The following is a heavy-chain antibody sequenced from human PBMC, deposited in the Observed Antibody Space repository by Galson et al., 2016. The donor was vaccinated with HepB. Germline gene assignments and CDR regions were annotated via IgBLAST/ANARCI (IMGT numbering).Heavy chain of an antibody. J-gene: IGHJ5*02. D-gene: IGHD3-16*01. CDR2: INWNGGTT. CDR1: GFTFDDYG. CDR3: ARFVLRGSQGHWFDP. Sequence: SLRLSCAASGFTFDDYGMSWVRQAPGKGLEWVAGINWNGGTTAHIDSVKGRFTISRDNAKNSLYLQMNSLRAEDTALYYCARFVLRGSQGHWFDPWGQGTLVTVSS. V-gene: IGHV3-20*04.